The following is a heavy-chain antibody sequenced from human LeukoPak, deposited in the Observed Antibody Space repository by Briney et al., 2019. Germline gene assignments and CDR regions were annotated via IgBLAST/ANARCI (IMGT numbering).Heavy chain of an antibody. D-gene: IGHD3-22*01. CDR2: IYYSGNT. Sequence: SETLSLTCTVSGGSISSYYWSWIRQTPGKGLEWIGYIYYSGNTYYNPSLQSRVTISVDTSKNHFSLRLTSVTAADTAIYSCARLLDNDSSGDPDTFDMWGQGTMVTVSS. CDR3: ARLLDNDSSGDPDTFDM. V-gene: IGHV4-59*01. CDR1: GGSISSYY. J-gene: IGHJ3*02.